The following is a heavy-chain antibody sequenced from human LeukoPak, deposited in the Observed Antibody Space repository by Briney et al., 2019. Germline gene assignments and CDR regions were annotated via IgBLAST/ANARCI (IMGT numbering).Heavy chain of an antibody. CDR2: ISSSSSYT. Sequence: PGGSLRLSCAASGFTFSDYYMSWIRQAPGKGLEWVSYISSSSSYTNYAGSVKGRFTISRDNAKNSLYLQMNSLRAEDTAVYYCARVGIAARLGVDYWGQGTLVTVSS. CDR1: GFTFSDYY. D-gene: IGHD6-6*01. CDR3: ARVGIAARLGVDY. V-gene: IGHV3-11*06. J-gene: IGHJ4*02.